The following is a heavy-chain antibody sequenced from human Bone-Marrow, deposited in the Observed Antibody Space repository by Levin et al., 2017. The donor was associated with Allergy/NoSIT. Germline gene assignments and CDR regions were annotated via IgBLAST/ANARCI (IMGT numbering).Heavy chain of an antibody. CDR2: FYPGASDS. J-gene: IGHJ3*01. CDR3: ARHIADSTGEGFFDV. Sequence: KYGESLKISCKGSGYNFNTYWIGWVRQTPGKGLEWMGIFYPGASDSRYSRFFQGHVTMSADKSISTAYLQWTSLKASDTAIYYCARHIADSTGEGFFDVWGQGTVVTVPS. D-gene: IGHD7-27*01. V-gene: IGHV5-51*01. CDR1: GYNFNTYW.